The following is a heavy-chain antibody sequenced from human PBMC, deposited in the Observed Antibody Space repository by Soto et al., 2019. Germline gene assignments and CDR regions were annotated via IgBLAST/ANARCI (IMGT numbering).Heavy chain of an antibody. D-gene: IGHD3-3*02. Sequence: QVQLQQWGAGLLKPSETLSLPCAVYGESLSASYWSWIRQPPGKGLEWIGDINHSGSDDYNPSPKRRPGLSIEKCRNQCSMNLISVTAADTAVYYCARRSRISVLVVPYPWFDPWGQGTRVPVSS. J-gene: IGHJ5*02. CDR1: GESLSASY. V-gene: IGHV4-34*01. CDR2: INHSGSD. CDR3: ARRSRISVLVVPYPWFDP.